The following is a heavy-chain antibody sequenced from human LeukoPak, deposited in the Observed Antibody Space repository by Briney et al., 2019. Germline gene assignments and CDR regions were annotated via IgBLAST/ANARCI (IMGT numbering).Heavy chain of an antibody. CDR1: GDSVSSNSAA. D-gene: IGHD2-21*01. Sequence: SQTLSLTCAISGDSVSSNSAAWNWIRQSPSRGLEWLGRTYYRSKWYNDYAVSVKSRITINPDTSKNQFSLQLDSVTPEDTAVYYCCHSLSGRTGAFDIWGRGTVDTVSS. CDR2: TYYRSKWYN. CDR3: CHSLSGRTGAFDI. J-gene: IGHJ3*02. V-gene: IGHV6-1*01.